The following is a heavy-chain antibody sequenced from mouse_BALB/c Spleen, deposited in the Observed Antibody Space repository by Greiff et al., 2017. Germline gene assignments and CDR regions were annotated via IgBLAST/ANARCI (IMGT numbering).Heavy chain of an antibody. D-gene: IGHD4-1*01. CDR3: ARSKLTGYAMDY. J-gene: IGHJ4*01. Sequence: DVKLVESGGGLVQPGGSRKLSCAASGFTFSSFGMHWVRQAPEKGLEWVAYISSGSSTIYYADTVKGRFTISRDNPKNTLFLQMTSLRSEDTAMYYCARSKLTGYAMDYWGQGTSVTVSS. V-gene: IGHV5-17*02. CDR2: ISSGSSTI. CDR1: GFTFSSFG.